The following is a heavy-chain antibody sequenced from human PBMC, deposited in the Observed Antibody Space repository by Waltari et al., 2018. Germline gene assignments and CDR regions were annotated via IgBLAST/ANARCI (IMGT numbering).Heavy chain of an antibody. V-gene: IGHV4-38-2*01. D-gene: IGHD2-15*01. CDR1: GYSISSGYY. J-gene: IGHJ4*02. CDR3: ARHSRYCSGGSCFVSDY. CDR2: IYHSGST. Sequence: QVQLQESGPGLVKPSETLSLTCAVSGYSISSGYYWGWIRQPPGKGLEWIGSIYHSGSTYYNPSRKGRVTISLDTSKNQFSLKLSSVTAADTAVYYCARHSRYCSGGSCFVSDYWGQGTLVTVSS.